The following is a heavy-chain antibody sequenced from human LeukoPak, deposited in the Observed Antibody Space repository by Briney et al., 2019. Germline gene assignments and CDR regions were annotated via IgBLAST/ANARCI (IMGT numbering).Heavy chain of an antibody. V-gene: IGHV4-31*03. CDR2: IYYSGST. J-gene: IGHJ4*02. Sequence: SETLSLTCTVSGGSIRSGGYYWSWIRQHPGKGLEWIGNIYYSGSTSYNPSLKSRVTISVDTSKNQFSLKLNSVTAADTAVYYCARIGTARYSYGYFPFDYWGQGTLVTVSS. CDR3: ARIGTARYSYGYFPFDY. D-gene: IGHD5-18*01. CDR1: GGSIRSGGYY.